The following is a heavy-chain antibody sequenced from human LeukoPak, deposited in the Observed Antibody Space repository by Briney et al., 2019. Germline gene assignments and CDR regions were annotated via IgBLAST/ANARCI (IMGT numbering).Heavy chain of an antibody. D-gene: IGHD3-10*01. J-gene: IGHJ5*02. V-gene: IGHV4-30-2*01. CDR2: IYHSGST. CDR1: GGSISSYS. Sequence: PSETLSLTCTVSGGSISSYSWSWIRQPPGKGLEWIGYIYHSGSTYYNPSLKSRVTISVDRSKNQFSLKLSSVTAADTAVYYCARAKAGATMVRGSPSNWFDPWGQGTLVTVSS. CDR3: ARAKAGATMVRGSPSNWFDP.